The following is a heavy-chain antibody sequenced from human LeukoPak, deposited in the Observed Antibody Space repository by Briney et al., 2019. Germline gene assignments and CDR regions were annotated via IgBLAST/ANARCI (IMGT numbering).Heavy chain of an antibody. CDR3: ATPAGYCSSTSCFSFDY. Sequence: ASVKVSCKAPGGTFSSYAISWVRQAPGQGLEWMGGIIPIFGTANYAQKFQGRVTITADESTSTAYMELSSLRSEDTAVYYCATPAGYCSSTSCFSFDYWGQGTLVTVSS. CDR1: GGTFSSYA. J-gene: IGHJ4*02. V-gene: IGHV1-69*13. CDR2: IIPIFGTA. D-gene: IGHD2-2*01.